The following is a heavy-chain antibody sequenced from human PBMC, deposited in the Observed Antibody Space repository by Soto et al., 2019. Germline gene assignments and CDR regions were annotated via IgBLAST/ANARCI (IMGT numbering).Heavy chain of an antibody. V-gene: IGHV1-46*01. J-gene: IGHJ3*02. Sequence: ASVKVSCKASGYTFTSYYMHWVRQAPGQGLEWKGIINPSGGSTSYAQKFQGRVTMTRDTSTSTVYMELSSLRSEDTAVYYCARGPPIXYCSDGSCYSDNLAFDIWGRGTMVTVSS. CDR1: GYTFTSYY. CDR2: INPSGGST. D-gene: IGHD2-15*01. CDR3: ARGPPIXYCSDGSCYSDNLAFDI.